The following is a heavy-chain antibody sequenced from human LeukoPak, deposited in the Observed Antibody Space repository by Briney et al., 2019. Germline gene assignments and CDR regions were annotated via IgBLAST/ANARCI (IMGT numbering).Heavy chain of an antibody. CDR3: ARVDGVHYGMDV. V-gene: IGHV1-2*06. CDR2: INPNSGGT. CDR1: GYTFTGYY. J-gene: IGHJ6*02. D-gene: IGHD3-16*01. Sequence: ASVKVSCKVSGYTFTGYYLHWVRQAPGQGLEWMGRINPNSGGTNYAQKFQGRVTMTRDTSISTAYMELSRLRSDDTAVYYCARVDGVHYGMDVWGQGTTVTVSS.